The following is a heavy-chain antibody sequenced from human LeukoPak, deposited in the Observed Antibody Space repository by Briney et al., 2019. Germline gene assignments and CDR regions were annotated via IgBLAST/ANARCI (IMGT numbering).Heavy chain of an antibody. Sequence: GGSLRLSCAASGFTFSNAWMSWVRQAPGKGLEWVGRIKSKTDGGTTDYAAPVKGRFTISRDDSKNTLYLQMNSLKTEDTAVYYCQVYYDIVSGYRDYWGQGTLVTVSS. D-gene: IGHD3-9*01. V-gene: IGHV3-15*01. J-gene: IGHJ4*02. CDR1: GFTFSNAW. CDR2: IKSKTDGGTT. CDR3: QVYYDIVSGYRDY.